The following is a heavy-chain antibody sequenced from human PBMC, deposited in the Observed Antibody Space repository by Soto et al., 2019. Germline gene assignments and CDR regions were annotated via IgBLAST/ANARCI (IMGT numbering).Heavy chain of an antibody. CDR2: ISSFSNYM. D-gene: IGHD5-12*01. Sequence: PGGSLRLSCAVSGFTFNSYSMNWVRQAPGKGLEWVSSISSFSNYMYYTDSVKGRFTISRDNARNSLYLQMNSLRAEDTAVYYCACHSGYDYNPFEFWGQGTLGNVSS. V-gene: IGHV3-21*04. J-gene: IGHJ1*01. CDR3: ACHSGYDYNPFEF. CDR1: GFTFNSYS.